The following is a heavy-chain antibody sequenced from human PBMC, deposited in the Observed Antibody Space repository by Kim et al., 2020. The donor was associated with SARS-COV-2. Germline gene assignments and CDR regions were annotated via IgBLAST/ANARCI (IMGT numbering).Heavy chain of an antibody. J-gene: IGHJ3*02. D-gene: IGHD4-17*01. CDR2: IGTAGDT. CDR1: GFTFSSYD. V-gene: IGHV3-13*04. CDR3: ARGDHSTVTTNRTDAFDI. Sequence: GGSRRLSCAASGFTFSSYDMHWVRQATGKGLEWVSAIGTAGDTYYPGSVKGRFTISRENAKNSLYLQMNSLRAGDTAVYYCARGDHSTVTTNRTDAFDIWGQGTMVTVSS.